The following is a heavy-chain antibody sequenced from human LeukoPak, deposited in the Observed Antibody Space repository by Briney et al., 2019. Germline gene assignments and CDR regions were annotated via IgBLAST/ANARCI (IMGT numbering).Heavy chain of an antibody. CDR2: IIPLFDTA. Sequence: AVKVSCKASGGTFSNYAISWVRQAPGQGLEWMGGIIPLFDTADYAQKFQGRLTITADESTSTAYMELSSLRAEDTAVYYCARDLVGSHTGYSSGAWDFWGQGTLVTVSS. CDR3: ARDLVGSHTGYSSGAWDF. V-gene: IGHV1-69*13. D-gene: IGHD3-9*01. J-gene: IGHJ4*02. CDR1: GGTFSNYA.